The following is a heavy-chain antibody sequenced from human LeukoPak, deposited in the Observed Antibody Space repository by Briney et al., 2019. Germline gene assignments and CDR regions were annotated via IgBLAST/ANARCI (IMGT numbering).Heavy chain of an antibody. CDR1: GFTVSSNY. CDR2: IYSGGST. V-gene: IGHV3-53*01. Sequence: GGSLRLSCAASGFTVSSNYMSWVRQAPGKGLEWVSVIYSGGSTNYADSVKGRFTISRDNSKNTLYLQMNSLRAGDTAVHYCARDDYYDSSGSTDYWGQGTLVTVSS. J-gene: IGHJ4*02. CDR3: ARDDYYDSSGSTDY. D-gene: IGHD3-22*01.